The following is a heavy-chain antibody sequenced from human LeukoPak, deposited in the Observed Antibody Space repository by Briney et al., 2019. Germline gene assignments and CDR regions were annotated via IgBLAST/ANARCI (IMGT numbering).Heavy chain of an antibody. D-gene: IGHD6-13*01. V-gene: IGHV3-53*01. J-gene: IGHJ2*01. CDR2: IYSGGST. CDR1: GFTVSSNY. CDR3: ARAPLRGAAGYWYFDL. Sequence: PGGSLRLSCAASGFTVSSNYMSWVRQAPGKGLEWVSVIYSGGSTYYADSVKGRFTISRDNSKNTLYLQMNSLRAEDTAVYYCARAPLRGAAGYWYFDLWGRGTLVTVSS.